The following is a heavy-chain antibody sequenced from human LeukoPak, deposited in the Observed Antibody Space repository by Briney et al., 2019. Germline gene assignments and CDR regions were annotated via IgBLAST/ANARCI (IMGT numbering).Heavy chain of an antibody. V-gene: IGHV3-11*01. D-gene: IGHD2/OR15-2a*01. J-gene: IGHJ6*02. CDR3: ARDKNNGLDV. CDR2: ISSSGLTT. Sequence: GSLRLSCAASGFTFNDYYINWIRQAPGKGLEWVSYISSSGLTTVYADSVKGRFTITRDNAHNFMSLQMNSLSPEDTAVYYCARDKNNGLDVWGRGTTVTVSS. CDR1: GFTFNDYY.